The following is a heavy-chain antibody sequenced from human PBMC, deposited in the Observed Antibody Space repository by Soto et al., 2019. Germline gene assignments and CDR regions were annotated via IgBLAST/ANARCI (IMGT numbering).Heavy chain of an antibody. CDR2: IYYSGST. CDR3: ARDPRGLYNWNYVPGMDV. Sequence: PSETLSLTCTVSGGSISSYYWSWIRQPPGKGLEWIGYIYYSGSTNYNPSLKSRVTISVDTSNNQFSLKLSSVTAADTAVYYCARDPRGLYNWNYVPGMDVWGQGTTVTVSS. V-gene: IGHV4-59*12. J-gene: IGHJ6*02. D-gene: IGHD1-7*01. CDR1: GGSISSYY.